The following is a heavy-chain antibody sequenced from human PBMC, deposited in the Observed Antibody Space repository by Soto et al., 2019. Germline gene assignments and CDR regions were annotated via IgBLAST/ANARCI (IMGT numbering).Heavy chain of an antibody. J-gene: IGHJ3*01. CDR3: ARDIVSVGPRANEACDV. V-gene: IGHV1-3*01. CDR1: GFTFSDTL. Sequence: QVQLVQSGAEMKKPGASVNISCQASGFTFSDTLINWVRQGPGQGLEWMGWIKPANGNTRYSESFQGRVTISSLSSASTAYVALSDLTSEDTAVYYCARDIVSVGPRANEACDVWGQGTMISVSS. D-gene: IGHD1-26*01. CDR2: IKPANGNT.